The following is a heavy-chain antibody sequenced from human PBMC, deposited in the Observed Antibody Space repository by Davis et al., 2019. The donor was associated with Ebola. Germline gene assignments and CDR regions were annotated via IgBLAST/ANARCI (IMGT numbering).Heavy chain of an antibody. J-gene: IGHJ4*02. Sequence: ASVKVSCKATGGTFSSHGISWVRQAPGQGLEWMGWISAYSGHTNYAQKLQGRVTMTTDTSTSTAYMELRSLRSDDTAVYYCARDGIAAPRGDYWGQGTLVTVSS. V-gene: IGHV1-18*01. CDR1: GGTFSSHG. CDR2: ISAYSGHT. D-gene: IGHD6-25*01. CDR3: ARDGIAAPRGDY.